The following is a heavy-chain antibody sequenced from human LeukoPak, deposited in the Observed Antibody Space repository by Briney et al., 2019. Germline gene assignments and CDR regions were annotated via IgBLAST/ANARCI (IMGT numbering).Heavy chain of an antibody. CDR3: ARRGALSGGFDY. CDR1: GGSFSGYY. Sequence: SETLSLTCAVYGGSFSGYYWSWIRQPPGKGLEWIGEINHSGSTNYNPSLKSRVTISVDTSKNQFSLKLSSVTAADTAVYYCARRGALSGGFDYWGQGTLVTVSS. J-gene: IGHJ4*02. D-gene: IGHD1-26*01. CDR2: INHSGST. V-gene: IGHV4-34*01.